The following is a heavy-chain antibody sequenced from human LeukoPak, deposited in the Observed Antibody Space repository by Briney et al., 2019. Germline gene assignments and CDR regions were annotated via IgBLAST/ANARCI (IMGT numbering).Heavy chain of an antibody. V-gene: IGHV3-23*01. CDR2: ISGST. CDR1: GFTFSSYW. J-gene: IGHJ4*02. Sequence: GGSLRLSCAASGFTFSSYWMSWVRQAPGKGLEWVSGISGSTYYANSVKGRFTISRDNSKNTLYLQMNSLRAEDTAVYYCAKGRGIAVAGTFDYWGQGTLVTVSS. D-gene: IGHD6-19*01. CDR3: AKGRGIAVAGTFDY.